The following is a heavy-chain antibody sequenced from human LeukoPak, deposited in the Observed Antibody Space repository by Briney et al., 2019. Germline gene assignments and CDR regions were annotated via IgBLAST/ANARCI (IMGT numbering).Heavy chain of an antibody. CDR3: ARDKIVGPTTLDY. CDR2: IKQDGYEK. Sequence: GGSLRLSCAASGFVFRSYAMSWVRQTPEKGLEWVANIKQDGYEKYYVDSVKGRFTISRDNAKNSLYLQMNSLRADDTAIYYCARDKIVGPTTLDYWGQGTLVTVSS. D-gene: IGHD1-26*01. J-gene: IGHJ4*02. CDR1: GFVFRSYA. V-gene: IGHV3-7*01.